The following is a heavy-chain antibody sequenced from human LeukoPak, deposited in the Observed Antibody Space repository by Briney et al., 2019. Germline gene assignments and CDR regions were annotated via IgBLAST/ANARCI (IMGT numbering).Heavy chain of an antibody. CDR3: AREVPPSKSTIFGVVIERNLHFDY. V-gene: IGHV4-31*03. CDR1: GGSISSGGYY. D-gene: IGHD3-3*01. Sequence: PSQALSLTCTVSGGSISSGGYYWSWIRQHPGKGLEWIGYIYYSGSTYYNPSLKSRVTISVDTSKNQFSLKLSSVTAADTAVYYCAREVPPSKSTIFGVVIERNLHFDYWGQGTLVTVSS. J-gene: IGHJ4*02. CDR2: IYYSGST.